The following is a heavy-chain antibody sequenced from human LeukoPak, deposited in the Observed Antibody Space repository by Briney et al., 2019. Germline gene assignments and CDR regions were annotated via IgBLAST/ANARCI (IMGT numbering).Heavy chain of an antibody. CDR3: ARDRVTGTYSYYYYMDV. Sequence: SETLSLTCTVSGGSISSYYLSWIRQPPGKGLEWIGYIYYSGSTNYNPSLKSRVTISVDTSKNQFSLKLSSVTAADTAVYYCARDRVTGTYSYYYYMDVWGKGTTVTVSS. CDR1: GGSISSYY. J-gene: IGHJ6*03. CDR2: IYYSGST. D-gene: IGHD1-7*01. V-gene: IGHV4-59*01.